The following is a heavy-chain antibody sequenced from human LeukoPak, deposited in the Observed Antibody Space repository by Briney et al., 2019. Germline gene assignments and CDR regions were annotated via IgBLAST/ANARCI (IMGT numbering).Heavy chain of an antibody. Sequence: GGSLRLSCAASGFTFSSYSMNWVRQAPGKGLEWVSSISSSSSYIYYADSVKGRFTISRDNAKNSLYLQMNSLRAEDTAVYYCARDPPTIFGVLLYYMDFWGKGTTVTVSS. D-gene: IGHD3-3*01. CDR2: ISSSSSYI. CDR3: ARDPPTIFGVLLYYMDF. J-gene: IGHJ6*03. CDR1: GFTFSSYS. V-gene: IGHV3-21*01.